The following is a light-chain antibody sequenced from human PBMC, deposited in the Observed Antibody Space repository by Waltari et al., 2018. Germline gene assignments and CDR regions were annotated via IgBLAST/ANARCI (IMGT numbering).Light chain of an antibody. CDR1: SSNIGAGND. CDR3: QSHDSSLSGFV. V-gene: IGLV1-40*01. CDR2: GNS. Sequence: QSVLTQPPSVSGAPGQRVTISCTGSSSNIGAGNDVYWYQHLPGTAPKLLIYGNSNRPSGVPDRFFGSKSGTSASLAITGLQAEDEADYYCQSHDSSLSGFVFGTGTKVTVL. J-gene: IGLJ1*01.